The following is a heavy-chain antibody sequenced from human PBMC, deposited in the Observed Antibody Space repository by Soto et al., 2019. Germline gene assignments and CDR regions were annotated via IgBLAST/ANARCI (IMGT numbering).Heavy chain of an antibody. CDR2: ITGSGGGT. V-gene: IGHV3-23*01. J-gene: IGHJ3*02. D-gene: IGHD4-17*01. Sequence: VGSLRLSYAGARFSFGNYAMTWARQAPGEGLEWVSSITGSGGGTTYADSVKGRFTISRDNSKNILYLQMDSLRADDTAVYYCSTDPNGDYIGAFDNWGQGTMVTVSS. CDR3: STDPNGDYIGAFDN. CDR1: RFSFGNYA.